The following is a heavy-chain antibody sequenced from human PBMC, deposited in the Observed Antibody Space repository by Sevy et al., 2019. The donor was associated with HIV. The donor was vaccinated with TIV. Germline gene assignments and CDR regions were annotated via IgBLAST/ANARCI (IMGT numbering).Heavy chain of an antibody. CDR2: IYPEDSET. CDR3: ATSRSGYFDSSGYYVY. Sequence: GESLKISCQGSGYSFTSHWIGWVRPMPGKGLEWMGIIYPEDSETRYRPSFQGQVTSSADKSISTAYLQWSSLKASDTAMYYCATSRSGYFDSSGYYVYWGQGTLVTVSS. CDR1: GYSFTSHW. V-gene: IGHV5-51*01. D-gene: IGHD3-22*01. J-gene: IGHJ4*02.